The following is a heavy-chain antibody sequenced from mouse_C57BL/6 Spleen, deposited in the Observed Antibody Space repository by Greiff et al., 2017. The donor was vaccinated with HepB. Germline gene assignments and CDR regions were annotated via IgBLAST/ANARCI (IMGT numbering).Heavy chain of an antibody. CDR1: GYTFTSYW. J-gene: IGHJ4*01. D-gene: IGHD1-1*01. CDR3: ARTTHCSSYRAMDY. CDR2: IYPGSGST. V-gene: IGHV1-55*01. Sequence: QVQLQQPGAELVKPGASVKMSCKASGYTFTSYWITWVKQRPGQGLEWIGDIYPGSGSTNYNEKFKSKATLTVDTSSSTAYMQLSSLTSEDSAVYYCARTTHCSSYRAMDYWGQGTSVTVSS.